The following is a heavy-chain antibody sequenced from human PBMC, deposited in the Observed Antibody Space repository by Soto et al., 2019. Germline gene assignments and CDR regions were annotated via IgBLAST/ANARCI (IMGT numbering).Heavy chain of an antibody. Sequence: QVQLLQSGSEVKKPGSSVKVSCRASGGSFSRYSISWLRQAPGQGLEWMGGIVPIFGTTNYAQKFRDRLTITADESTRTAFMELTTLTSDDTAIYYCARPDEGGYSSDHHYYYALDLWGQGTAVTVTS. V-gene: IGHV1-69*01. CDR3: ARPDEGGYSSDHHYYYALDL. D-gene: IGHD3-22*01. CDR1: GGSFSRYS. CDR2: IVPIFGTT. J-gene: IGHJ6*02.